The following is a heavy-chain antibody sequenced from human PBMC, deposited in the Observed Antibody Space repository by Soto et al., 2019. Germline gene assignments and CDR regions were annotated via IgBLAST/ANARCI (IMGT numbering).Heavy chain of an antibody. CDR3: VRAGTGPYYYYYMDV. CDR1: GGSFSGYY. D-gene: IGHD1-26*01. CDR2: INHSGST. Sequence: QVQLQQWGAGLLKPSETLSLTCAVYGGSFSGYYWSWIRQPPGKGLEWIGEINHSGSTNYNPSLKSRVTISVDTSKNQFSLKLSSVTAADTAVYYCVRAGTGPYYYYYMDVWGKGTTVTVSS. J-gene: IGHJ6*03. V-gene: IGHV4-34*01.